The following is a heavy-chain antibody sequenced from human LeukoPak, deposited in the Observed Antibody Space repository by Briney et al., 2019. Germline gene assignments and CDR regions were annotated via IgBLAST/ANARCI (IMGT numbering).Heavy chain of an antibody. CDR2: INGNSGST. CDR1: GYSFNGYF. CDR3: ARAALAAAAGRWFDP. D-gene: IGHD6-13*01. J-gene: IGHJ5*02. Sequence: ASVKVSCKTSGYSFNGYFIQWVRQAPGQGLEWMGWINGNSGSTEYAQKFQGRVTITRDTSANTANMELSSLRSEDTAVYYCARAALAAAAGRWFDPWGQGTLVTVSS. V-gene: IGHV1-2*02.